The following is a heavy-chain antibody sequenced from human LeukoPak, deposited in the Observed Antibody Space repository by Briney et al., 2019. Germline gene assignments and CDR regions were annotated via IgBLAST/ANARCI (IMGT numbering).Heavy chain of an antibody. CDR3: ARDRSVAVAGTVMVY. Sequence: GGSLRLSCAASGFTFSSYGMHWVRQAPGKGLEWVSSISSSSSYIYYADSVKGRFTISRDNAKNSLYLQMNSLRAEDTAVYYCARDRSVAVAGTVMVYWGQGTLVTVSS. CDR2: ISSSSSYI. V-gene: IGHV3-21*01. D-gene: IGHD6-19*01. CDR1: GFTFSSYG. J-gene: IGHJ4*02.